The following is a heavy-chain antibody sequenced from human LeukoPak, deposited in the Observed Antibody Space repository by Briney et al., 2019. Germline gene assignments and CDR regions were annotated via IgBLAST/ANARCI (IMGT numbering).Heavy chain of an antibody. D-gene: IGHD6-13*01. CDR3: ARRVDSSSWYNWFDP. CDR1: GYSFTSYW. CDR2: IYPGDSDT. J-gene: IGHJ5*02. Sequence: PGESLKISCKGSGYSFTSYWIGWVRQMPGKGLEWMGIIYPGDSDTRYSPSFQGQVTISADKSISTAYLQWSSLKASDTAMYYCARRVDSSSWYNWFDPWGQGTLVTVSS. V-gene: IGHV5-51*01.